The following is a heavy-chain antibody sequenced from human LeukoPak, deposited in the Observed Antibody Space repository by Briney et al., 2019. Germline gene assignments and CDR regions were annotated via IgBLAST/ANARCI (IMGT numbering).Heavy chain of an antibody. J-gene: IGHJ4*02. V-gene: IGHV4-59*01. CDR2: IYYSGST. CDR3: ARVDTAMAIDY. Sequence: SEILSLTCTVSGGSISSYYWSWIRQPPGKGLEWIGYIYYSGSTNYNPSLKSRVTISVDTSKNQFSLKLSSVTAADTAVYYCARVDTAMAIDYWGQGTLVTFSS. CDR1: GGSISSYY. D-gene: IGHD5-18*01.